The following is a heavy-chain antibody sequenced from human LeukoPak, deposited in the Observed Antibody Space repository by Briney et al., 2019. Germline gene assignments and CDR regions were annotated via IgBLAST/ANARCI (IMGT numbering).Heavy chain of an antibody. Sequence: SETLSLTCIVSGGSISTFYWSWIRQRPGKGLEWIGYIYYSGTTNYNPSLKSRVTISVDMSKSQFSLTLSSVTAADTALYYCARHGPLYDIWSAQFYFDYWGQGTLVAVSS. CDR3: ARHGPLYDIWSAQFYFDY. V-gene: IGHV4-59*08. CDR2: IYYSGTT. J-gene: IGHJ4*02. CDR1: GGSISTFY. D-gene: IGHD3-3*01.